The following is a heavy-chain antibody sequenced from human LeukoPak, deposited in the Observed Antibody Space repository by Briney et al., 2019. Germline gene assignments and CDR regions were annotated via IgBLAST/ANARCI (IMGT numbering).Heavy chain of an antibody. Sequence: SETLSLTCTVSGGSISSSSYYWGWIRQPPGKGLEWIGSIYYSGSTYYNPSLKSRVTISVDTSKNQFSLKLSSVTAADTAVYYCARHVRYVSNAFDIWGQGTVVTVSS. D-gene: IGHD3-10*02. CDR1: GGSISSSSYY. V-gene: IGHV4-39*01. CDR3: ARHVRYVSNAFDI. J-gene: IGHJ3*02. CDR2: IYYSGST.